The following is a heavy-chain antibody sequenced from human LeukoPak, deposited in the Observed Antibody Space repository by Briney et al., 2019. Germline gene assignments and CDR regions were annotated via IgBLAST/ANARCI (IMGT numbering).Heavy chain of an antibody. V-gene: IGHV4-31*03. CDR3: ARGRRAVTKNYDILTGYYCLDY. Sequence: SETLSLTCTVSGGSISSGGYYWSWIRQHPGKGLGWIGYIYYSGSTYYNPSLKSRVTISVDTSKNQFSLKLSSVTAADTAVYYCARGRRAVTKNYDILTGYYCLDYWGQGTLVTVSS. CDR1: GGSISSGGYY. D-gene: IGHD3-9*01. CDR2: IYYSGST. J-gene: IGHJ4*02.